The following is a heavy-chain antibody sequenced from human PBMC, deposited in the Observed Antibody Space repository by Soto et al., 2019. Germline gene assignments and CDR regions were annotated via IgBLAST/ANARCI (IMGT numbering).Heavy chain of an antibody. V-gene: IGHV4-59*01. D-gene: IGHD1-26*01. CDR3: ARGERKVNWRPYFDT. CDR1: CDSLILYY. Sequence: SETLSLTCTFSCDSLILYYWSWIRLSPGKGLEWIGYIYSTGSSNQNPSLRDRVAVSADASKNQFYLTLTSMTAADTAAYYCARGERKVNWRPYFDTWGQGIQVTVSS. J-gene: IGHJ5*02. CDR2: IYSTGSS.